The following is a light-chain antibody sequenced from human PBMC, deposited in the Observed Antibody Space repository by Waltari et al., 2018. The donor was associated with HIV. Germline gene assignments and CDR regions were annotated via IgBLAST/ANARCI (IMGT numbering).Light chain of an antibody. CDR1: RSNIGTHF. V-gene: IGLV1-47*01. CDR3: ASWDDTLGHWI. Sequence: QPKMTQAPSASKTPGQRITMSCSGGRSNIGTHFISWYQQFPGLAPRLVIYRNDQRPTGGPGRFSGSKSGTSAFLAITGLRLEDEATYICASWDDTLGHWIFGGGTKLTVL. J-gene: IGLJ3*02. CDR2: RND.